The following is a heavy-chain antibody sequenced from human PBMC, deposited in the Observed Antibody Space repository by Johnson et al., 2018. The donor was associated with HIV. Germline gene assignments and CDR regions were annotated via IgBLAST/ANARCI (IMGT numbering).Heavy chain of an antibody. J-gene: IGHJ3*02. D-gene: IGHD3-22*01. CDR3: ARSSGYYGTDAFDI. CDR1: GFTFSSYA. CDR2: ISYDGSNK. V-gene: IGHV3-30-3*01. Sequence: QVQLVESGGGVVQPGRSLRLSCAASGFTFSSYAMHWVRQVPGKGLEWVAVISYDGSNKYYADSVKGRFTISRDNSKNTLYLQMNSLRPEDTAVYYCARSSGYYGTDAFDIWGQGTMVTVSS.